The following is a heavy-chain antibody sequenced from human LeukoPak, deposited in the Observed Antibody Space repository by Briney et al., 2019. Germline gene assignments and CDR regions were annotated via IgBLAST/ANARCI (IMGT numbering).Heavy chain of an antibody. CDR1: GFSFDDYA. D-gene: IGHD3-22*01. V-gene: IGHV3-20*04. J-gene: IGHJ2*01. Sequence: GGSLRLSCAAFGFSFDDYAMSWVRQAPGKGLEWVSGINWNGGSTGFPDSVKGRFTISRDNAKNFLYLQMNSLRAEDTALYYCARDRAPSMIVVVVTTAFDLWGRGTLVTVSS. CDR3: ARDRAPSMIVVVVTTAFDL. CDR2: INWNGGST.